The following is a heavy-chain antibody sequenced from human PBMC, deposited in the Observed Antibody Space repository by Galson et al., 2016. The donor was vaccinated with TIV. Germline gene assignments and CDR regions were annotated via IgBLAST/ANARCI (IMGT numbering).Heavy chain of an antibody. J-gene: IGHJ4*02. D-gene: IGHD3-22*01. CDR2: IDWDDDI. Sequence: PALVKPTQTLTLTCTFSGFSLSDSGMCVTWIRQPPGKALEWLARIDWDDDIYYTYRTSLKTRLTISKDTSNNQVVLTLTNVDPVDTATYSCARISGYYDISGYYVPRNFYYWGQGTLVTVSS. CDR1: GFSLSDSGMC. CDR3: ARISGYYDISGYYVPRNFYY. V-gene: IGHV2-70*11.